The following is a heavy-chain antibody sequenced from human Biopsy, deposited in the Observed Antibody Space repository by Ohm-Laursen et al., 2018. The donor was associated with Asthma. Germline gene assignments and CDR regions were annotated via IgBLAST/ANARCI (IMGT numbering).Heavy chain of an antibody. CDR1: GYTFINYA. J-gene: IGHJ3*02. CDR3: ARTYYDVFAI. D-gene: IGHD3-10*01. CDR2: INAGNGNT. V-gene: IGHV1-3*01. Sequence: APVKVSCNASGYTFINYAIHWVRQAPGQRLEWMGWINAGNGNTKYSQKFQGRVTITRDTSASTAYMDLSSLRSEDTAVYYCARTYYDVFAIWGQGTMVTVSS.